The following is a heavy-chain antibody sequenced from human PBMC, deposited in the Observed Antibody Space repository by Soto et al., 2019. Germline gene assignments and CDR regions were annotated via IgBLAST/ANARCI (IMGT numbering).Heavy chain of an antibody. CDR1: GSSITSSNW. D-gene: IGHD3-22*01. CDR3: ARRYYYDSSGYYLGD. Sequence: QVQPRESGPRLVKPSGTLSLTCAVSGSSITSSNWWTWVRQPPGKGLEWIGESYHSGSSNYNPSLKSRVTISVDKSKNQFFLKLTSVTAADTAVYYCARRYYYDSSGYYLGDWGQGTLVTVSS. J-gene: IGHJ4*02. V-gene: IGHV4-4*02. CDR2: SYHSGSS.